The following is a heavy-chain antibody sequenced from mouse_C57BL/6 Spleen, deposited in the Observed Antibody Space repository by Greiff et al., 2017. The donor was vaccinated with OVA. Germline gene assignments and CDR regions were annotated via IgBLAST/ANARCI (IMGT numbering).Heavy chain of an antibody. CDR1: GYSITSGYY. J-gene: IGHJ1*03. CDR2: ISYDGSN. Sequence: VQLKESGPGLVKPSQSPSLTCSVTGYSITSGYYWNWIRQFPGNKLEWMGYISYDGSNNYNPSLKNRISITRDTSKNQFFLKLNSVTTEDTATYYGAREFTTVVATDWYFDVWGTGTTVTVSS. D-gene: IGHD1-1*01. CDR3: AREFTTVVATDWYFDV. V-gene: IGHV3-6*01.